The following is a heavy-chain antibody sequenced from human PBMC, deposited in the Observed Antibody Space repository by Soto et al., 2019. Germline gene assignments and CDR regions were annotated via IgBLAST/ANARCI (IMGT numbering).Heavy chain of an antibody. Sequence: GGSLRLSCAASGFTVSINYMSWVRHAPGKGLEWVSVIYSGGSTYYADSVKGRFTISRDNSKNTLYLQMNSLRAEDTAVYYCARDKVVRGVMYGMDVWGQGTTVTVSS. CDR3: ARDKVVRGVMYGMDV. D-gene: IGHD3-10*01. J-gene: IGHJ6*02. V-gene: IGHV3-53*01. CDR1: GFTVSINY. CDR2: IYSGGST.